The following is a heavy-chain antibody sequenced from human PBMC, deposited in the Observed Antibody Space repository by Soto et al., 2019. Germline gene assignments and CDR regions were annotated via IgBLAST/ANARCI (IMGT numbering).Heavy chain of an antibody. CDR3: ARSAGVVDGDDY. J-gene: IGHJ4*02. V-gene: IGHV1-18*01. D-gene: IGHD3-10*01. CDR1: GYIFINYG. Sequence: QVQLVQSGAGVKKPGASVKVSCKASGYIFINYGISWVRQAPGQGLEWMGWINSYNGNTNSAQKLQSRVTMTTDTSTNTAYMELRSLTADDTAVYYCARSAGVVDGDDYWGQGTLVTVSS. CDR2: INSYNGNT.